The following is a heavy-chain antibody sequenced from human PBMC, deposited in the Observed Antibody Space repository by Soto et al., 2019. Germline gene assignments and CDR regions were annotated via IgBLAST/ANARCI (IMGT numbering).Heavy chain of an antibody. Sequence: QVQLQESGPGLVKPSETLSLTCTVSGGSVSSGSYYWSWIRQPPGKGLEWIGYIYYSGSTNYNPSLKSRVTIPVDTSKNQFSLKLSSVTAADTAVYYCAREPTTVTNYYYYALDVWGQGTTVTVS. V-gene: IGHV4-61*01. CDR2: IYYSGST. J-gene: IGHJ6*02. D-gene: IGHD4-17*01. CDR1: GGSVSSGSYY. CDR3: AREPTTVTNYYYYALDV.